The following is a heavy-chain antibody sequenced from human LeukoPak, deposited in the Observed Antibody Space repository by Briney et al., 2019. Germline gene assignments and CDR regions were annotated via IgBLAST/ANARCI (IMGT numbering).Heavy chain of an antibody. CDR1: GYTFTRYG. V-gene: IGHV1-18*01. J-gene: IGHJ4*02. CDR3: ARVLGIAAAPDY. Sequence: ASETVSCKASGYTFTRYGISRVRQAPGQGLEWMGWVSAYNGNTNVAQKLQGGVTMTTDTSTSTAYMELRSLRSDDTAVYYFARVLGIAAAPDYWGQGTLVTVSS. CDR2: VSAYNGNT. D-gene: IGHD6-13*01.